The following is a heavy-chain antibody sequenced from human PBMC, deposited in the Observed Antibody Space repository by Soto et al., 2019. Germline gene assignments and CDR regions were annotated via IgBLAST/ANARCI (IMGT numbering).Heavy chain of an antibody. D-gene: IGHD6-13*01. J-gene: IGHJ3*02. CDR1: GYTFTSYA. V-gene: IGHV1-3*01. CDR3: ARDQSSSSHAFDI. CDR2: INAGNGNT. Sequence: QVQLVQSGAEVKKPGASVKVSCKASGYTFTSYAMHWVRQAPGQRLEWMGWINAGNGNTKYSQKFQGRVTITRDTTASTAYMELSSLRSEDTAVYYCARDQSSSSHAFDIWGQGTMVTVSS.